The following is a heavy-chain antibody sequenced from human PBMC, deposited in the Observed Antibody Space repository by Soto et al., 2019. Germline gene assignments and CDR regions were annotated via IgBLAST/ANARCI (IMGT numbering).Heavy chain of an antibody. V-gene: IGHV4-59*08. CDR1: GGTISSYY. D-gene: IGHD6-19*01. CDR3: ARRRSGWYDY. CDR2: IYYSGST. J-gene: IGHJ4*02. Sequence: SETLSLTCTVSGGTISSYYWSWIRQPPGKGLEWIGYIYYSGSTNYNPSLKSRVTISVDTSKNQFSLKLSSVTAADTAVYYCARRRSGWYDYWGQGTLVTVSS.